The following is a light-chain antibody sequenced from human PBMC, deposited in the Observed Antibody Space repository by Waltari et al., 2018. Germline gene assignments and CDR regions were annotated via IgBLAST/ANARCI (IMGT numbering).Light chain of an antibody. CDR3: CSYAGTSP. CDR2: DVT. Sequence: QSALTQPRSVSGSPGQSVTISCTGASTNIGCYNYVSWYQQHPGKAPNLIIYDVTKRPSGVPDRFSGSKSGGTASLTISGLQAEDEADYYCCSYAGTSPFGTGTKVTVL. V-gene: IGLV2-11*01. CDR1: STNIGCYNY. J-gene: IGLJ1*01.